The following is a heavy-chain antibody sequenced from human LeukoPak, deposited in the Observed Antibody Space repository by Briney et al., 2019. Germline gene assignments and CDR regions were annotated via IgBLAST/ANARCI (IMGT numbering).Heavy chain of an antibody. CDR2: ISSSSSTI. CDR3: ARDCEWCGSGSYPTLLFRYYGMDV. J-gene: IGHJ6*02. V-gene: IGHV3-48*01. D-gene: IGHD3-10*01. Sequence: GGSLRLSCAASGFTFSSYIMNWVRQAPGKGLEWVSYISSSSSTIYYADSVKGRFTISRDNAKNSLYLQMNSLRAEDTAVYYCARDCEWCGSGSYPTLLFRYYGMDVWGQRTTVTASS. CDR1: GFTFSSYI.